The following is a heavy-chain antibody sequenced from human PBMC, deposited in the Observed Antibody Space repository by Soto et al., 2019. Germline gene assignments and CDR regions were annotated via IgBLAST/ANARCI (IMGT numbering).Heavy chain of an antibody. Sequence: GGSLRLSCAASGFTFSSYWMSWVRQAPGKGLEWVANIKQDGSEKYYVDSVKGRFTISRDNAKNSLYLQMNSLRAEDTAVYYCARGLYCSGGSCYSEQAYYFDYWGQGTLVTVSS. J-gene: IGHJ4*02. D-gene: IGHD2-15*01. CDR3: ARGLYCSGGSCYSEQAYYFDY. V-gene: IGHV3-7*04. CDR2: IKQDGSEK. CDR1: GFTFSSYW.